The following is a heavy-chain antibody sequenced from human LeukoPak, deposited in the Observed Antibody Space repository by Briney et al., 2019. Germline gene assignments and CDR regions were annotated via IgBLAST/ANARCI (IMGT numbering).Heavy chain of an antibody. V-gene: IGHV3-30-3*01. D-gene: IGHD4-11*01. CDR3: ATDKRLQGSRTPGAEYFQH. CDR2: ISYDGSNK. CDR1: GFTFSSYA. Sequence: GGSLRLSCAASGFTFSSYAMHWVRQAPGKGLEWVAVISYDGSNKYYADSVKGRFTISRDNSKNTLYLQMNSLRAEDTAVYYCATDKRLQGSRTPGAEYFQHWGQGTLVTVSS. J-gene: IGHJ1*01.